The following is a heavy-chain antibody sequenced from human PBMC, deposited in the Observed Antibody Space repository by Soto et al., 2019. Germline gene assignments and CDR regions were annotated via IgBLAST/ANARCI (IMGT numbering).Heavy chain of an antibody. V-gene: IGHV1-18*01. CDR3: ARDQARGYCSGGSCQPGVAFDI. D-gene: IGHD2-15*01. J-gene: IGHJ3*02. CDR2: ISAYNGNT. Sequence: QVQLVQSGAEVKKPGASVKVSCKASGYTFTSYGISWARQAPGQGLEWMGWISAYNGNTNYAQKLQGRVTMTTDTSTSTAYMELRSLRSDDTAVYYCARDQARGYCSGGSCQPGVAFDIWGQGTMVTVSS. CDR1: GYTFTSYG.